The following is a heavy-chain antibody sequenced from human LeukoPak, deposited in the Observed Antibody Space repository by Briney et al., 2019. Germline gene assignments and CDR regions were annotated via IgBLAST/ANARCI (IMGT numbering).Heavy chain of an antibody. CDR1: GGSISSYY. Sequence: SETLSLTCTVSGGSISSYYWSWIRQPPGKGLEWIGYIYYSGSTYYNPSLKSRVTISVDTSKNQFSLKLSSVTAADTAVYYCARQEGVRGVMSRGQGTLVTVSS. CDR3: ARQEGVRGVMS. CDR2: IYYSGST. V-gene: IGHV4-59*08. J-gene: IGHJ4*02. D-gene: IGHD3-10*01.